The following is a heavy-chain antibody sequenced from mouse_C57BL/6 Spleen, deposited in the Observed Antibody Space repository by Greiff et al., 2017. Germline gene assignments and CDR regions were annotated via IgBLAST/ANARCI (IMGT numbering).Heavy chain of an antibody. D-gene: IGHD3-1*01. Sequence: VQLQQPGPELVKPGASVKLSCKASGYTFTSYWMHWVKQRPGQGLEWIGNINPSNGGTHYNEKFKSKATMTVDKSSSTAYMQLSSLTSEDSAVYYCARGLTCSGVDYWGQGTTLTVSS. J-gene: IGHJ2*01. V-gene: IGHV1-53*01. CDR1: GYTFTSYW. CDR3: ARGLTCSGVDY. CDR2: INPSNGGT.